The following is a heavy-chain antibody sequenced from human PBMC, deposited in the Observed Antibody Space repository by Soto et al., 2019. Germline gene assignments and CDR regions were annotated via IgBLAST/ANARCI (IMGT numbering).Heavy chain of an antibody. CDR3: AREDCSGGSCYPELYYYYGMDV. V-gene: IGHV1-46*01. CDR2: INPSGGST. Sequence: ASVKVSCKASGYTFTSYVMHWVRQAPGQRLEWMGIINPSGGSTSYAQKFQGRVTMTRDTSTSTVYMELSSLRSEDTAVYYCAREDCSGGSCYPELYYYYGMDVWGQGTTVTVSS. D-gene: IGHD2-15*01. J-gene: IGHJ6*02. CDR1: GYTFTSYV.